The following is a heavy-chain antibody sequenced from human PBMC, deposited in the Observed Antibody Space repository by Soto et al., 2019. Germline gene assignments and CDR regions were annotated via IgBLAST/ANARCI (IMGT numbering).Heavy chain of an antibody. CDR2: IWYDGSNK. Sequence: QVQLVESGGGVVQPGRSLRLSCAASGFTFSSYGMHWVRQAPGKGLEWVAVIWYDGSNKYYADSVKGRFTISRDNSKNTLYLQMNSLRAEDTAVYYCARGPGYYDSSGYYCHFDYCGQGTLVTVSS. CDR1: GFTFSSYG. J-gene: IGHJ4*02. V-gene: IGHV3-33*01. D-gene: IGHD3-22*01. CDR3: ARGPGYYDSSGYYCHFDY.